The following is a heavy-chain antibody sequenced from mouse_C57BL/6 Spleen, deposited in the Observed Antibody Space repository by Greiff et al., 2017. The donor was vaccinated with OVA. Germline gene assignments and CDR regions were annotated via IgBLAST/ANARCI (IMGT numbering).Heavy chain of an antibody. CDR1: GYAFSSYW. Sequence: QVQLQQSGAELVKPGASVKISCKASGYAFSSYWVNWVKQRPGKGLEWIGQIYPGDGDTNYNGKFKGKATLTADKSSSTAYMQLSSLTSEDSAVYFCAREATWFAYWGQGTLVTVSA. J-gene: IGHJ3*01. D-gene: IGHD3-2*02. CDR3: AREATWFAY. V-gene: IGHV1-80*01. CDR2: IYPGDGDT.